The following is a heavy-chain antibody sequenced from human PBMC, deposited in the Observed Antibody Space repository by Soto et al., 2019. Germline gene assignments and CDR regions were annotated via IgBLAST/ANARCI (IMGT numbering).Heavy chain of an antibody. V-gene: IGHV3-7*04. D-gene: IGHD3-16*01. CDR3: AGGGGNFDQ. Sequence: EVQLVESGGGLVQPGGSLRLTCAASGFTFSGSSMSWVRQAPGKGLEWVANVNKYGSDTNYVDSVKGRFTISRDNAKNTLYLHMNSLRDDDTAVYYCAGGGGNFDQWGQGTLVTVSS. CDR2: VNKYGSDT. CDR1: GFTFSGSS. J-gene: IGHJ4*02.